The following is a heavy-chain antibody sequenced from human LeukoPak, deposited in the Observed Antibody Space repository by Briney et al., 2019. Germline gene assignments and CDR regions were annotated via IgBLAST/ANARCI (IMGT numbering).Heavy chain of an antibody. V-gene: IGHV1-2*06. CDR2: INPNSGGT. D-gene: IGHD5-18*01. CDR3: ARADTQDY. J-gene: IGHJ4*02. Sequence: QGLEWMGRINPNSGGTNYAQKFQGRVTMTRDTSISTAYMELSRLRSDDTAVYYCARADTQDYWGQGTLVTVSS.